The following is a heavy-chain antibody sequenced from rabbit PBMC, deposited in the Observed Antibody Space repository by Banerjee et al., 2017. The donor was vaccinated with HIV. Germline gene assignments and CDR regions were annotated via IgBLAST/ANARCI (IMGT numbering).Heavy chain of an antibody. J-gene: IGHJ4*01. CDR2: IYTGSSGNT. D-gene: IGHD3-1*01. V-gene: IGHV1S45*01. CDR3: ASAGYGGYDYIDYFNL. CDR1: GFSFSSGYW. Sequence: EESGGDLVQPEGSLTLTCTASGFSFSSGYWICWVRQAPGKGLEWIACIYTGSSGNTYYASWAKGRFTITKTSSTTVTLQMTSLTAADTATYFCASAGYGGYDYIDYFNLWGPGTLVTVS.